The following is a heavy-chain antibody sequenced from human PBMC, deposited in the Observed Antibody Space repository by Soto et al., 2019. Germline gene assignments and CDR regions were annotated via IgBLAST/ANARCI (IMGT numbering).Heavy chain of an antibody. J-gene: IGHJ6*02. D-gene: IGHD6-19*01. CDR1: GYTFTSYG. CDR3: ARLKRIAVAGTQTPGLYYYYGMDV. CDR2: ISAYNGNT. V-gene: IGHV1-18*01. Sequence: GASVKVSCKASGYTFTSYGISWVRQAPGQGLEWMGWISAYNGNTNYAQKLQDRVTMTTDTSTSTAYMELRSLRSDDTAVYYCARLKRIAVAGTQTPGLYYYYGMDVWGQGTTVTVSS.